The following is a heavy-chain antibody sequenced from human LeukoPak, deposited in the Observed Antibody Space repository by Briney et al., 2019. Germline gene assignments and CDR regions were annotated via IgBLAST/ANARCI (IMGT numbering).Heavy chain of an antibody. Sequence: ASVKVSCKASGLSLTHDGISWVRQAPGQGLEWMGWINTNTGNPTYAQGFTGRFVFSLDTSVSTAYLQISSLKAEDTAVYYCARGNIVGAGHDSDYWGQGTLVTVSS. CDR2: INTNTGNP. J-gene: IGHJ4*02. V-gene: IGHV7-4-1*02. D-gene: IGHD1-26*01. CDR3: ARGNIVGAGHDSDY. CDR1: GLSLTHDG.